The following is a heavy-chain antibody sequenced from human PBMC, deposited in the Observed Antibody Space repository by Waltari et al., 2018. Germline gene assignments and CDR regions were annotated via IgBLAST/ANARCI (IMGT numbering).Heavy chain of an antibody. CDR2: IYHSGST. CDR3: ARGRGFFYGSGSYYEIDY. CDR1: GGSISSGGYY. D-gene: IGHD3-10*01. V-gene: IGHV4-31*03. J-gene: IGHJ4*02. Sequence: QVQLQESGPGLVKPSQTLSLTCTVSGGSISSGGYYWSWIRQHPGKGLEWIGYIYHSGSTSSNPSLKSRVTISVDRSKNQFSLKLSSVTAADTAVYYCARGRGFFYGSGSYYEIDYWGQGTLVTVSS.